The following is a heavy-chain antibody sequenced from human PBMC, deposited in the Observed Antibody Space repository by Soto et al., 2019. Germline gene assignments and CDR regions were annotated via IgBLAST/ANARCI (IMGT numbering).Heavy chain of an antibody. CDR1: GGTFSSYT. V-gene: IGHV1-69*02. CDR2: IIPILGIA. D-gene: IGHD2-2*01. J-gene: IGHJ6*02. Sequence: QVQLVQSGAEVKKPGSSVKVSCKASGGTFSSYTISWVRQAPGQGLEWMGRIIPILGIANSAQKFQGRVPITADKSTSTAYMELSSLRSEDTAVYYGARAGVPAALNYYYYGMDVWGQGTTVTVSS. CDR3: ARAGVPAALNYYYYGMDV.